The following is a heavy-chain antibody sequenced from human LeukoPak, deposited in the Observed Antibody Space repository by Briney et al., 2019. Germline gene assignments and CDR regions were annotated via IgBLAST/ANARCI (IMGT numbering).Heavy chain of an antibody. Sequence: SETLSLTCTVSGGSISSGSYYWSWIRQPAGKGLEWIGRIYTSGSTNYNPSLKSRVTISVDTSKNQFSLKLSSVTAADTAVYYCASGGDSNYYYYYGMDVWGQATTVTVSS. J-gene: IGHJ6*02. D-gene: IGHD2-21*02. CDR1: GGSISSGSYY. CDR2: IYTSGST. V-gene: IGHV4-61*02. CDR3: ASGGDSNYYYYYGMDV.